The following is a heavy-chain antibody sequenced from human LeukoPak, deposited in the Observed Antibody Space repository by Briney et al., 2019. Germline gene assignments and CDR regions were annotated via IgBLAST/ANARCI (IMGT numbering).Heavy chain of an antibody. CDR1: GGSFSGYY. D-gene: IGHD1-26*01. Sequence: SETLSLTCAVYGGSFSGYYWSWIRQPPGKGLEWIGEIDHSGSTNYNPSLKSRVTISVDTSKNQFSLKLNSVTAADTAVYYCARGQWEIRFDPWGQGTLVTVSS. J-gene: IGHJ5*02. CDR3: ARGQWEIRFDP. CDR2: IDHSGST. V-gene: IGHV4-34*01.